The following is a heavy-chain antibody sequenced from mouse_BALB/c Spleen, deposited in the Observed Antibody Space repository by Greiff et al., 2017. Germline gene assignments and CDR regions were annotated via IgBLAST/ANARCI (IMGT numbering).Heavy chain of an antibody. CDR2: ISYSGST. J-gene: IGHJ2*01. CDR1: GDSITSGY. Sequence: EVKLQESGPSLVKPSQTLSLTCSVTGDSITSGYWNWIRKFPGNKLEYMGYISYSGSTYYNPSLKSRISITRDTSKNQYYLQLNSVTTEDTATYYCARYSDYYGTYYYYFDYWGQGTTLTVSS. CDR3: ARYSDYYGTYYYYFDY. V-gene: IGHV3-8*02. D-gene: IGHD1-1*01.